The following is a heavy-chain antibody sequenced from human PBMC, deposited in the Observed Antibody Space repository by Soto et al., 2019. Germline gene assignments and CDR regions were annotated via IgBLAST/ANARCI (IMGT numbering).Heavy chain of an antibody. Sequence: PGGSLRLSCAASGFTFSSYAMHWVRQAPGKGLEYVSAISSNGGSTYYADSVKGRFTISRDNSKNTLYLQMGSLRAEDMAVYYCARDRSDYGMDVWGQGTTVTVSS. CDR2: ISSNGGST. J-gene: IGHJ6*02. V-gene: IGHV3-64*02. CDR3: ARDRSDYGMDV. CDR1: GFTFSSYA.